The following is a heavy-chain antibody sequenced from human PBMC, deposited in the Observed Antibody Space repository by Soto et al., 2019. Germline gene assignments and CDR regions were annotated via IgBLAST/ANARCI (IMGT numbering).Heavy chain of an antibody. CDR2: ISAYNGNT. CDR1: GYTFTSYG. V-gene: IGHV1-18*01. D-gene: IGHD6-13*01. Sequence: ASVKVSCKASGYTFTSYGISWVRQAPGQGLEWMGWISAYNGNTNYAQKLQGGVTMTTDTSTSTAYMELRSLRSDDTAVYYCARGRGIATAYYYGMDVWGQGTTVTVSS. J-gene: IGHJ6*02. CDR3: ARGRGIATAYYYGMDV.